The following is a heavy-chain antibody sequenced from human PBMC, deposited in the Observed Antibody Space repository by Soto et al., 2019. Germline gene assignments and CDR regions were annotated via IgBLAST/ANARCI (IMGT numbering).Heavy chain of an antibody. J-gene: IGHJ6*02. CDR3: VQSRCGGDCLEIYSSHAYNGLDV. Sequence: QVTLKESGPTLVKPTQTLTLICTVSGLSLRTTGVGVGWVRQPPGKALECLALLYWDDDKRYSQSLRSRLTIAKDISEKQVVLTMTNMDTVDTATYYCVQSRCGGDCLEIYSSHAYNGLDVWGQGTTVTVSS. D-gene: IGHD2-21*02. CDR2: LYWDDDK. V-gene: IGHV2-5*02. CDR1: GLSLRTTGVG.